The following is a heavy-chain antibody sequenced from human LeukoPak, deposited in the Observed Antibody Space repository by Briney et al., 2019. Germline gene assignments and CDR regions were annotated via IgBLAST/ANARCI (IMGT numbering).Heavy chain of an antibody. Sequence: GGSLRLSCAATGFTFSSYAMSWVRQAPGKGLEWVSAISGSGGSTYYADSVKGRFTISRDNSKNTLYLQMNSLRAEDTAVYYCAKHRAYSSGWYYYFGYWGQGTLVTVSS. CDR2: ISGSGGST. J-gene: IGHJ4*02. V-gene: IGHV3-23*01. D-gene: IGHD6-19*01. CDR1: GFTFSSYA. CDR3: AKHRAYSSGWYYYFGY.